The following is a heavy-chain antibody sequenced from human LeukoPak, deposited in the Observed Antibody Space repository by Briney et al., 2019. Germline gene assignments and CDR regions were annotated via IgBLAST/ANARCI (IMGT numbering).Heavy chain of an antibody. CDR1: GGSISSSSYY. Sequence: SETLSLTCTVSGGSISSSSYYWGWIRQPPGKGLEWIGSIYYSGSTYYNPSLKSRVTISVDTSKNQFSLKLSSVTAADTAVYYCARFYSGYVDYWGQGTLVTVSS. J-gene: IGHJ4*02. V-gene: IGHV4-39*07. D-gene: IGHD1-26*01. CDR3: ARFYSGYVDY. CDR2: IYYSGST.